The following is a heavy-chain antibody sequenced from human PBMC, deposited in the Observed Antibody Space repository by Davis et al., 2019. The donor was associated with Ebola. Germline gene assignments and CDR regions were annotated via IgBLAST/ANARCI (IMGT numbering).Heavy chain of an antibody. CDR3: ARDPATVTTGGGY. CDR1: GFTVSSNY. CDR2: IYSGGST. Sequence: GESLKISCAASGFTVSSNYMSWVRQAPGKGLEWVSVIYSGGSTYYADSVKSRFTISRHNSKNTLYLQMNSLRAEDTAVYYCARDPATVTTGGGYWGQGTLVTVSS. V-gene: IGHV3-53*01. J-gene: IGHJ4*02. D-gene: IGHD4-17*01.